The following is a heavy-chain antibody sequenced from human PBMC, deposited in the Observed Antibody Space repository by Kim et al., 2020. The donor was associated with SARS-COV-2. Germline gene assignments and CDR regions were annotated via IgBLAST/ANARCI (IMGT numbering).Heavy chain of an antibody. CDR3: ARDLKYAAARIGGENYFDY. J-gene: IGHJ4*02. Sequence: ASVKVSCKASGYTFTSYYMHWVRQAPGQGLEWMGIINPSGGSTSYAQKFQGRVTMTRDTSTSTVYMELSSLRSEDTAVYYCARDLKYAAARIGGENYFDYWGQGTLVTVSS. CDR1: GYTFTSYY. CDR2: INPSGGST. D-gene: IGHD6-13*01. V-gene: IGHV1-46*01.